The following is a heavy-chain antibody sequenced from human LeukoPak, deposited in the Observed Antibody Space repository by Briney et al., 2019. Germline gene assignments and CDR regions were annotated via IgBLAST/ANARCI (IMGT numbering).Heavy chain of an antibody. Sequence: GGSLRLSCAASGFTFSSYAMHWVRQAPGKGLEYVSAISSNGGSTYYANSVKGRFTISRDNSKNTLYLQMGSLRAEDMAVYYCARDLGPAANLDYWGQGTLVTVSS. D-gene: IGHD2-2*01. CDR3: ARDLGPAANLDY. V-gene: IGHV3-64*01. CDR1: GFTFSSYA. CDR2: ISSNGGST. J-gene: IGHJ4*02.